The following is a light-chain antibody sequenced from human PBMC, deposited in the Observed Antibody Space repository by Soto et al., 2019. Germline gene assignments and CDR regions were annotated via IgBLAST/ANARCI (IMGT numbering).Light chain of an antibody. V-gene: IGKV1-39*01. CDR3: QQFNNYPWT. J-gene: IGKJ1*01. CDR2: AAS. CDR1: QSIGTY. Sequence: DIQMTQSPSSLSASVGDRVTITCRASQSIGTYLIWYQQQVGKAPNLLIYAASSLQSGVPSRFSGSGSGTDFTLTISSLQPEDFATYYCQQFNNYPWTFGQGTKVDIK.